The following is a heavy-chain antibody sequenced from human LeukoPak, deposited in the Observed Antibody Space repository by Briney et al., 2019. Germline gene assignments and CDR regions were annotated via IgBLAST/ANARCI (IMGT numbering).Heavy chain of an antibody. CDR3: ARHQYYFYSMDV. Sequence: SETLSLTCTVSGGSISSSTFYWGWIRQPPGKGLEWIGIIYYSGSTYYNPSLKRRVTISVNSSNNQFSLKLSSVTAADTAVYYCARHQYYFYSMDVWGKGTTVTVSS. CDR2: IYYSGST. V-gene: IGHV4-39*01. CDR1: GGSISSSTFY. J-gene: IGHJ6*03.